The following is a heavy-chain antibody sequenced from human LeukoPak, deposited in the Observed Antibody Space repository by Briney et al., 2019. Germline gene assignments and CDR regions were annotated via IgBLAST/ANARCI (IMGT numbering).Heavy chain of an antibody. D-gene: IGHD3-22*01. CDR1: GFTVSSNY. Sequence: PGGSLRLSCAASGFTVSSNYMSWVRQAPGKGLEWVSVIYSGGSTYYADSVKGRFTISRDNSKNTLYLQMNSLRAEDTAVFYCAKTYFYDSSGYLDYWGQGTLVTVSS. CDR2: IYSGGST. V-gene: IGHV3-66*01. J-gene: IGHJ4*02. CDR3: AKTYFYDSSGYLDY.